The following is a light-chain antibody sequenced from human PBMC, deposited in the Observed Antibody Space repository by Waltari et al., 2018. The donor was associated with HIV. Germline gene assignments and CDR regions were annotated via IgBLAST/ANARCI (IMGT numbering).Light chain of an antibody. CDR2: WAS. J-gene: IGKJ2*03. CDR1: QTVLYSSKHKNY. CDR3: KQDSDTFHR. V-gene: IGKV4-1*01. Sequence: DIVMTQSPDSLAVSLGERASINCKSSQTVLYSSKHKNYLAWYQQKPGQPPKLLIYWASTRESGVPDRFSGSGSGTDFTLTISSLQAEDVAVYYCKQDSDTFHRFGQGTKLEIK.